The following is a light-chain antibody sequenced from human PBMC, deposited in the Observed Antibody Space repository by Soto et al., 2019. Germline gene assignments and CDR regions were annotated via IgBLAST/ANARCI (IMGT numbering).Light chain of an antibody. CDR2: KAS. Sequence: DIQMTQSPSTLSASVGDRVTITCRASQSISNWVAWYQLKSGKAPNLLIYKASTLETGVPSRFSGSGSGTAFTLTISTLQPDDFATYYCQHYASFSGTFGQGTKAEIK. CDR1: QSISNW. V-gene: IGKV1-5*03. CDR3: QHYASFSGT. J-gene: IGKJ1*01.